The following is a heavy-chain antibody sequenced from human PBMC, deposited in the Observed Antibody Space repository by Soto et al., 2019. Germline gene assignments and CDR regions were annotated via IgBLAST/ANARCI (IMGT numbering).Heavy chain of an antibody. CDR1: GYRFTGYG. J-gene: IGHJ6*02. D-gene: IGHD1-7*01. Sequence: ASVKVSCKASGYRFTGYGLHWVRQAPGQGLQWMGWINPKSGATDYAQKFQGRVTMTREMSTNTAYMELSGLRSDDTADDTAVYYCENSNYGVDDYFQYGLDDWGQGTPVTVSS. CDR2: INPKSGAT. V-gene: IGHV1-2*02. CDR3: VYYCENSNYGVDDYFQYGLDD.